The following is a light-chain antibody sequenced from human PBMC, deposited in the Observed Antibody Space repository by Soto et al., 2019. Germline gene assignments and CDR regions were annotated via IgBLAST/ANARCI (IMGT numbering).Light chain of an antibody. CDR3: RSYDTSLRGRV. CDR2: GNS. CDR1: SSNIGAGYD. V-gene: IGLV1-40*01. J-gene: IGLJ3*02. Sequence: QSVLTQPPSVSGAPGQRVTISCTGSSSNIGAGYDVHWYQQLPGTAPKLLIYGNSNRPSGVPDRFSGSKSGTSASLAITGLQAEDEADYYCRSYDTSLRGRVFGRGTKLTVL.